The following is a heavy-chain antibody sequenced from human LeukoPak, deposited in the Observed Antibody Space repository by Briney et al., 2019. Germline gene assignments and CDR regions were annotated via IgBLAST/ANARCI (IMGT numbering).Heavy chain of an antibody. Sequence: PGGSLRLSCAASGFTFDDYAMHWVRQAPGKGLEWVSGISWNSGSIGYADSVKGRFTISKDNAKNSLYLQMNSLRAEDTALYYCAKDRSSGWSVMDVWGRGTTVTVSS. CDR2: ISWNSGSI. V-gene: IGHV3-9*01. CDR3: AKDRSSGWSVMDV. D-gene: IGHD6-19*01. CDR1: GFTFDDYA. J-gene: IGHJ6*02.